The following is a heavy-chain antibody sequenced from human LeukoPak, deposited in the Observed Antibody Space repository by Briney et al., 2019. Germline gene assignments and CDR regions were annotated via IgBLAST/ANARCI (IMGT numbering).Heavy chain of an antibody. CDR3: ARGLWFGELAGDFDY. J-gene: IGHJ4*02. V-gene: IGHV1-2*02. CDR2: INPNSGGT. Sequence: ASVKVSCKASGYTFTGYYMHWVRQAPGQGLEWMGWINPNSGGTNYAQKFQGRVTMTRDTSISTAYMELSRLRSDDTAVYYCARGLWFGELAGDFDYWGQGTLVTVSS. D-gene: IGHD3-10*01. CDR1: GYTFTGYY.